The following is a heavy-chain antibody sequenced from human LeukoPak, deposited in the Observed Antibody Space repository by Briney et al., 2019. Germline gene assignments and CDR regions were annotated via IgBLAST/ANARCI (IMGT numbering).Heavy chain of an antibody. CDR3: AREGITMVRGVLNYGMDV. CDR2: ISSRSSHI. CDR1: GFTFSSYS. V-gene: IGHV3-21*01. Sequence: GGSLRLSCAASGFTFSSYSMNWVRQAPGKGLEWVSSISSRSSHIYYADSMKGRFTISRDNAKNSLYLQMNGLRAEDTAVYYCAREGITMVRGVLNYGMDVWGQGTTVTVSS. J-gene: IGHJ6*02. D-gene: IGHD3-10*01.